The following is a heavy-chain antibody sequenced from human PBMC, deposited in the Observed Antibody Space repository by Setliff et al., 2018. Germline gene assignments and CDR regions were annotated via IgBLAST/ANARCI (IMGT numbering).Heavy chain of an antibody. V-gene: IGHV1-18*01. CDR3: ARARRGHCSGGSCYPRDWFDP. CDR1: GYTFTSYG. Sequence: ASVKVSCKASGYTFTSYGFSWVRQAPGQGLEWMGWISAYNGNTNYAQKLQGRVTMTTDTSTSTAYMELRSLRSDDTAVYYCARARRGHCSGGSCYPRDWFDPWGQGTLVTVSS. J-gene: IGHJ5*02. CDR2: ISAYNGNT. D-gene: IGHD2-15*01.